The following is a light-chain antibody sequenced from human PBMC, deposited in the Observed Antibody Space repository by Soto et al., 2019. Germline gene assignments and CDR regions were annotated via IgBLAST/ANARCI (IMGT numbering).Light chain of an antibody. CDR1: SSDIGTYNL. J-gene: IGLJ1*01. CDR2: EGI. CDR3: CSYAGSRTDNYV. V-gene: IGLV2-23*01. Sequence: QSVLTQPASVSGSPGQSSTISCTGTSSDIGTYNLVSWYQHYPGKAPKLMIYEGIKRPSGVSNRFSGSKSGNTAFLTISGLQAEDEADYYYCSYAGSRTDNYVFGSGTKVTVL.